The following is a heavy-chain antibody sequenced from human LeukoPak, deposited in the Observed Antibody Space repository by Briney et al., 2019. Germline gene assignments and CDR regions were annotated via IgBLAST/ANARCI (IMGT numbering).Heavy chain of an antibody. D-gene: IGHD5-18*01. CDR2: ISGSGGST. J-gene: IGHJ6*02. CDR1: RFTFSIYA. V-gene: IGHV3-23*01. CDR3: AKRDTAMATSYYGMDV. Sequence: PGGSLRLSCAASRFTFSIYAVTWVRQAPGKGLEWVSAISGSGGSTYYADSVKGRFTISRDNSKNTLYLQMNSLRAEDTAVYYCAKRDTAMATSYYGMDVWGQGTTVTVSS.